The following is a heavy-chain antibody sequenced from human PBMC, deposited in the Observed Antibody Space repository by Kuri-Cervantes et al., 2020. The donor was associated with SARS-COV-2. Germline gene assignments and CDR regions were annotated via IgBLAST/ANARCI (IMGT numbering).Heavy chain of an antibody. CDR3: ARGGYDFWSGYYGEDYYYHYGMDV. Sequence: GGSLRLSCAASRFTFSSYAMHWVRQAPGKGLEWVAVISYDGSNKYYADSVKGRFTISRDNSKNTLYLQMNSLRAEDTAVYYCARGGYDFWSGYYGEDYYYHYGMDVWGQGTTVTVSS. V-gene: IGHV3-30-3*01. CDR1: RFTFSSYA. CDR2: ISYDGSNK. J-gene: IGHJ6*02. D-gene: IGHD3-3*01.